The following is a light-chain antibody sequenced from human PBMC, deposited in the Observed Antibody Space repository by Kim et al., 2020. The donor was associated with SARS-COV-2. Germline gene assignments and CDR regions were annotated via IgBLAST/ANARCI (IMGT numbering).Light chain of an antibody. J-gene: IGLJ3*02. CDR3: SSFTSSSTLV. CDR2: DVN. CDR1: SSDVGGYNS. V-gene: IGLV2-14*03. Sequence: QSALTQPASVSGSPGQSITISCTGTSSDVGGYNSVSWYQQHPGKVPKLMIYDVNKRPSGVSNRFSGSKSANTASLTISGLQADDEADYYCSSFTSSSTLVFGGGTQLTVL.